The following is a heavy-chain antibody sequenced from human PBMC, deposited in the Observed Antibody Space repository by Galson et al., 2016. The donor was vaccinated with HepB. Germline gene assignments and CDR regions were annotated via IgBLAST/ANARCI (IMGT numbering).Heavy chain of an antibody. D-gene: IGHD3-16*01. CDR1: GFSFRVYN. J-gene: IGHJ4*02. V-gene: IGHV3-48*02. CDR2: ITSSGATM. CDR3: ARDDYFRLGY. Sequence: SLRLSCAASGFSFRVYNMNWARQAPGTGLEWIAWITSSGATMYYADSVKGRFTISRANAKNSLYLEMNSLRDEDTAVYYCARDDYFRLGYWGQGTLVTVSS.